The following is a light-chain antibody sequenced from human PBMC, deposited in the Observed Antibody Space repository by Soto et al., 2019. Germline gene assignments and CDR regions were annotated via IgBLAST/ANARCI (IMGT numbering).Light chain of an antibody. Sequence: QSVLTQPPSVSGAPGQRVTISCTGSSSNIGAGYDVHWYQQLPGTAPKLLIYGNSNRPSGVPDRFSGSKSGTSASPAITGLQAEDEADYYCQSFDSSLKVFGTGTKLTVL. V-gene: IGLV1-40*01. CDR3: QSFDSSLKV. CDR2: GNS. CDR1: SSNIGAGYD. J-gene: IGLJ1*01.